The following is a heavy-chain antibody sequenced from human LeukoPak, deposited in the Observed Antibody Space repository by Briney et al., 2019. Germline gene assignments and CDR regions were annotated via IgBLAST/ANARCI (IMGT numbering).Heavy chain of an antibody. V-gene: IGHV4-30-2*01. J-gene: IGHJ5*02. CDR1: GVSISSGGFS. Sequence: PSETLSLTCAVSGVSISSGGFSWSWIRQPPGKALEWIGYIYHSGRTYYNPSLKSRVAISADRSKNHFSLKLSSVTAADTAVYYCARGLTTVSSYNWFDPWGQGTLVTVSS. CDR2: IYHSGRT. D-gene: IGHD4-11*01. CDR3: ARGLTTVSSYNWFDP.